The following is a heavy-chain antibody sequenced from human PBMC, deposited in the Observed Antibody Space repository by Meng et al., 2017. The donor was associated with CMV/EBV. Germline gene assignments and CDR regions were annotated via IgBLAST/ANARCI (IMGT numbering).Heavy chain of an antibody. CDR2: MNPNSGNT. D-gene: IGHD6-19*01. Sequence: ASVKVSCKASGYTFTSYDINWVRQATGQGLEWMGWMNPNSGNTGYAQKFQGRVTMTRNTSISTAYMELSSLRSADTAVYYCARAAGSSSGWYGDDYWGQGTLVTVSS. CDR1: GYTFTSYD. CDR3: ARAAGSSSGWYGDDY. V-gene: IGHV1-8*01. J-gene: IGHJ4*02.